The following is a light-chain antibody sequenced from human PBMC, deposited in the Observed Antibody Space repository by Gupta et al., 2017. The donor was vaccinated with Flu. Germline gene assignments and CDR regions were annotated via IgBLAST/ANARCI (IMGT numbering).Light chain of an antibody. CDR3: QQYYSTPYT. V-gene: IGKV4-1*01. J-gene: IGKJ2*01. CDR1: QSVLHSSKNYNY. CDR2: WVS. Sequence: DIVMIQPPDSLPASLRERATTNCKPSQSVLHSSKNYNYLAWLQQKPGQPPKLLIFWVSTRESGVPDRFSGSGSGTDFTLTISSLQAEDVAVYYCQQYYSTPYTFGQGTKLEIK.